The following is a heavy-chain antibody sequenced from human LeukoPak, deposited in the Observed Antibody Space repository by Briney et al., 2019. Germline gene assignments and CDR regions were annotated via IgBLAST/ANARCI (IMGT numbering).Heavy chain of an antibody. Sequence: ASVKVSCKASGYTFTSYYMHWVRQAPGQGLEWMGIINPSGGSTSYAQKFQGRVTMTRDTSTSTVCMELSSLRSEDTAVYYCARGGQATMIPKYYFDYWGQGTLVTVSS. CDR3: ARGGQATMIPKYYFDY. CDR2: INPSGGST. CDR1: GYTFTSYY. D-gene: IGHD3-22*01. J-gene: IGHJ4*02. V-gene: IGHV1-46*01.